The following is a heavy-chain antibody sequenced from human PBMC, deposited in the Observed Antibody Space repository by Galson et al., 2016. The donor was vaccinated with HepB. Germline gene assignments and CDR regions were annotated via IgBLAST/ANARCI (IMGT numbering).Heavy chain of an antibody. J-gene: IGHJ6*02. CDR2: ISGSGDST. CDR1: GFIFSTYA. CDR3: AKGRADLTDYCYYGMDV. D-gene: IGHD4/OR15-4a*01. Sequence: SLRLSCAASGFIFSTYAMSWVRQAPGKGLEWVSAISGSGDSTYYADSVKGRFTISRDNSKNTLYLQMNSLRGEDTAVYYCAKGRADLTDYCYYGMDVWGHGATVTVSS. V-gene: IGHV3-23*01.